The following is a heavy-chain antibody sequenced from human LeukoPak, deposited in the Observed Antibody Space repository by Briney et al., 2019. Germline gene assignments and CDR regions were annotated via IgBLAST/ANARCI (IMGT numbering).Heavy chain of an antibody. CDR3: ARGRGQWLARGTNWYFDL. CDR1: GYTFTSYY. V-gene: IGHV1-46*01. CDR2: INPSGGST. D-gene: IGHD6-19*01. Sequence: GASVKVSCKASGYTFTSYYMHWVRQAPGQGLEWMGIINPSGGSTSYAQKFQGRVTMTRNTSISTAYMELSSLRSEDTAVYYCARGRGQWLARGTNWYFDLWGRGTLVTVSS. J-gene: IGHJ2*01.